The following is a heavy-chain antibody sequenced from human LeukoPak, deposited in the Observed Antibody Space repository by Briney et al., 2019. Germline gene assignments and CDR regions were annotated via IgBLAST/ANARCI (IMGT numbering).Heavy chain of an antibody. V-gene: IGHV3-64*01. CDR2: ISSNGGST. J-gene: IGHJ4*02. Sequence: PGGSLRLSCAASGFTFSSYSMHWVRQAPGKGLEYVSAISSNGGSTYYANSVKARFTISRDNSGNTLYLQMGSLRAEDMAVYYCARVYSSIWTVDYWGQGTLVTVSS. CDR1: GFTFSSYS. D-gene: IGHD6-13*01. CDR3: ARVYSSIWTVDY.